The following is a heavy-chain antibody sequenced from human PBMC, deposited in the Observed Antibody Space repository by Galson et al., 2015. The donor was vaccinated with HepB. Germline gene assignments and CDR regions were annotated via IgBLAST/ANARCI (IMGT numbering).Heavy chain of an antibody. J-gene: IGHJ4*02. D-gene: IGHD4-11*01. CDR2: IYWNDDK. Sequence: PALVKPTQTLTLTCTFSGFSLSTSGVGVSWIRQPPGKALEWLALIYWNDDKRYSPSLKSRLTITKDTSKNQVVLTMTNMDPVDTATYYCAHYDTVTTPRYFDYWGQGTLVTVSS. V-gene: IGHV2-5*01. CDR3: AHYDTVTTPRYFDY. CDR1: GFSLSTSGVG.